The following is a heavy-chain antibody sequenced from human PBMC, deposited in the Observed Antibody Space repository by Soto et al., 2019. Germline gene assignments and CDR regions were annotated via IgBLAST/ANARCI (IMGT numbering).Heavy chain of an antibody. V-gene: IGHV1-46*01. CDR2: INPSGGST. D-gene: IGHD1-26*01. J-gene: IGHJ4*02. Sequence: ASVKVSCKASGYTFTSYYMHWVRQAPGQVLEWMGIINPSGGSTSYAQKFQGRVTMTRDTSTSTVYMELSSLRSEDTAVYYCASLGAIELHFDYWGQGTLVTVSS. CDR3: ASLGAIELHFDY. CDR1: GYTFTSYY.